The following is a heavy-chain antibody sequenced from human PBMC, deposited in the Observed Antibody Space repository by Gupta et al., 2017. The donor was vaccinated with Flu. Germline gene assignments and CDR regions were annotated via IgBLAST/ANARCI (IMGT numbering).Heavy chain of an antibody. CDR3: TTDPSLLRFLEWLPSHPFDY. Sequence: WVGRIKSKTDGGTTDYAAPVKGRFTISRDDSKNTLYLQMNSLKTEDTAVYYCTTDPSLLRFLEWLPSHPFDYWGQGTLVTVSS. D-gene: IGHD3-3*01. V-gene: IGHV3-15*01. CDR2: IKSKTDGGTT. J-gene: IGHJ4*02.